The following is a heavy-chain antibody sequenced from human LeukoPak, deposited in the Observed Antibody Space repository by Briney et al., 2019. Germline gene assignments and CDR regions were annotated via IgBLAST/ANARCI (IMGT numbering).Heavy chain of an antibody. V-gene: IGHV1-2*06. CDR1: GYTFTGYY. CDR2: INPNSGGT. CDR3: ARDAGDNVVVPAAFQH. Sequence: ASVKVSCKASGYTFTGYYMHWVRQAPGQGLEWMGRINPNSGGTNYAQKFQGRVTMTRDTSISTAYMELSRLRSDDTAVYYCARDAGDNVVVPAAFQHWGQGTLVTVSS. D-gene: IGHD2-2*01. J-gene: IGHJ1*01.